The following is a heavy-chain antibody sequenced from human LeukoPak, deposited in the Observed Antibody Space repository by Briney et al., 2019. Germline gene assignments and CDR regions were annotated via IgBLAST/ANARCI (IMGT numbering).Heavy chain of an antibody. CDR2: IIPIFGTA. V-gene: IGHV1-69*05. CDR3: ARVVWFGELREYYYYMDV. J-gene: IGHJ6*03. CDR1: GGTFSSYA. Sequence: SSVKVSCKASGGTFSSYAISWLRQAPGQGLEWMGGIIPIFGTANYAQKFQGRVTITTDESTSTAYMELSSLRSEDTAVYYCARVVWFGELREYYYYMDVWGKGTTVTVSS. D-gene: IGHD3-10*01.